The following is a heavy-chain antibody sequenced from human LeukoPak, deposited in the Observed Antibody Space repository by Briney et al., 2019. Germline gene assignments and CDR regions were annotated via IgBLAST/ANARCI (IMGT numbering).Heavy chain of an antibody. CDR3: ARDRGSGWHTFDY. Sequence: SGGSLRLSCAASGFTFSSYYMSWVRQAPGKGLEWVSSISSSTSYMFYADSVRGRFTISRDNAKNSLYLQMNSLRAGDTAVYYCARDRGSGWHTFDYWGQGTLVTVSS. CDR1: GFTFSSYY. V-gene: IGHV3-21*01. CDR2: ISSSTSYM. J-gene: IGHJ4*02. D-gene: IGHD6-19*01.